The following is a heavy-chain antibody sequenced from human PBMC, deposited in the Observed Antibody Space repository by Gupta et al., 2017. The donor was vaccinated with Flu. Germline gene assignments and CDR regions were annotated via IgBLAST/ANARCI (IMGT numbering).Heavy chain of an antibody. D-gene: IGHD4-4*01. CDR1: GYTFIGYY. Sequence: QVQLVQSGAEVTEPGASVKVSCKGSGYTFIGYYIHWVRQAPGQGLEWMGWINPNSGGTNYAQKFQGRVTMTRDTSISTAYMELSSLGLDDTAMYYCASGLPAGRDDYKLAGYSDYWGQGTLVTVSS. J-gene: IGHJ4*01. CDR3: ASGLPAGRDDYKLAGYSDY. CDR2: INPNSGGT. V-gene: IGHV1-2*02.